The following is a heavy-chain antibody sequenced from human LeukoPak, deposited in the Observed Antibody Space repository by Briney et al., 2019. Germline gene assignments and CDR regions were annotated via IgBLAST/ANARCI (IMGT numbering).Heavy chain of an antibody. CDR1: GGSISSGGYY. CDR2: IYYSGST. Sequence: SQTLSLTCTVSGGSISSGGYYWSWIRQHPGKGLEWIGYIYYSGSTYYNPSLKSRVTISVDTSKNQFSLKLSSVTAADTAVYYCARTDCGGDCYHDTRYIAFDCWGQGTLVTVSS. J-gene: IGHJ4*02. D-gene: IGHD2-21*02. CDR3: ARTDCGGDCYHDTRYIAFDC. V-gene: IGHV4-31*03.